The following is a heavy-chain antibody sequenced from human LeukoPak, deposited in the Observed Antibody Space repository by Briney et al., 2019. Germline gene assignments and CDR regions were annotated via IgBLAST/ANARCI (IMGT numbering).Heavy chain of an antibody. V-gene: IGHV3-30*01. CDR1: GFTFSSYA. D-gene: IGHD2-2*02. J-gene: IGHJ6*03. CDR3: ATGRNVVVPAAILGVGPWYYYYYMDV. CDR2: ISYDGSNK. Sequence: PGGSLRLSCAASGFTFSSYAMHWVRQAPGKGLEWVAVISYDGSNKYYADSVKGRFTISRDNFKNTLYLQMNSLRAEDTAVYYCATGRNVVVPAAILGVGPWYYYYYMDVWGKGTTVTVSS.